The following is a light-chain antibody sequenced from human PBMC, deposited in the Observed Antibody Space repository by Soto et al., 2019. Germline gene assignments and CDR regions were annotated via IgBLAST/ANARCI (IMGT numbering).Light chain of an antibody. CDR2: EVN. CDR1: SSDIGAYNY. J-gene: IGLJ3*02. V-gene: IGLV2-8*01. CDR3: TSYGGRDNLM. Sequence: QSALTQPPSASGSPGQSVTISCTGTSSDIGAYNYVSWFQQHPGDAPKLIISEVNKRPSGVPDRFSGSKSGNTASLTVSGLQAEDEADYYCTSYGGRDNLMFGGGTKLTVL.